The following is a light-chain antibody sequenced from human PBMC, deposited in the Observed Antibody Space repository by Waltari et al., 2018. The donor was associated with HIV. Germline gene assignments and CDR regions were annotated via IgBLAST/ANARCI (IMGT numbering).Light chain of an antibody. CDR1: NIGSKS. CDR2: DDR. V-gene: IGLV3-21*02. J-gene: IGLJ2*01. CDR3: QVWESSTEDHQVV. Sequence: SYVLTQPPSVSVAPGQTARMTCGGNNIGSKSLHWYQQKPGQAPVLVVYDDRYRPSGIPERFSGSNFGNTATLTITRVEAGDEADYYCQVWESSTEDHQVVCGGGTKLPVL.